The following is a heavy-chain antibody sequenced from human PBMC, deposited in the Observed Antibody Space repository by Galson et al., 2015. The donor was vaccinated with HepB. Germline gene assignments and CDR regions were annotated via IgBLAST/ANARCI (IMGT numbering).Heavy chain of an antibody. V-gene: IGHV1-69*13. CDR1: GGTFSSYA. J-gene: IGHJ3*02. CDR2: IIPISGTA. D-gene: IGHD3-22*01. Sequence: SVKVSCKASGGTFSSYAINWVRQAPGQGLEWMGAIIPISGTANYAQKFQGRVTITADEFTSAAYLELSSLRSEDTAVFYCARGRGSGGYYLNAFDIWGQGTMVTVSS. CDR3: ARGRGSGGYYLNAFDI.